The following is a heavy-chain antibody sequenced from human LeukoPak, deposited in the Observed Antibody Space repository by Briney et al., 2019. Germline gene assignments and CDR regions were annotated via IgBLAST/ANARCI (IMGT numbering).Heavy chain of an antibody. CDR2: LNPNSGGT. D-gene: IGHD5-18*01. CDR1: GYTFTGYY. Sequence: ASVKVSCKASGYTFTGYYIHWVRQAPGQGLEWMGWLNPNSGGTNYAQMFQGRVTMSRDASISTAYMELSRLTSDDTAVFYCARGGGNTYGDVHYWGQGTLVTVSS. CDR3: ARGGGNTYGDVHY. V-gene: IGHV1-2*02. J-gene: IGHJ4*02.